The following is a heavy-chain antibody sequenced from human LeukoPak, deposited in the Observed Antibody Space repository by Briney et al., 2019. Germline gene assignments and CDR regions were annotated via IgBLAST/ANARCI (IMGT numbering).Heavy chain of an antibody. Sequence: GGSLRLSCAASGFTFSSYGMHWVRQAPGKGLEWVAVISYDGSNKYYADSVKGRFTISRDNSKNTLYLQMNSLRAEDTAVYYCAKELEMATVTTLGWGQGTLVTVSS. J-gene: IGHJ4*02. D-gene: IGHD4-17*01. V-gene: IGHV3-30*18. CDR2: ISYDGSNK. CDR3: AKELEMATVTTLG. CDR1: GFTFSSYG.